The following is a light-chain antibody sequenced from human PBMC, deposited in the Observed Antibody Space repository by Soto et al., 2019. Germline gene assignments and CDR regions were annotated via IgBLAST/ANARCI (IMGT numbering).Light chain of an antibody. CDR2: DAY. Sequence: DIVLTQSPVTLSLSPGERATLSCRASETVSSYLLWYQQKPGQDPRLLIYDAYNRATGIPPRFSGSGSGTDFTLTISSLEPEDSAVYYCQQRHMWPITFGQGTRLEI. J-gene: IGKJ5*01. CDR3: QQRHMWPIT. V-gene: IGKV3-11*01. CDR1: ETVSSY.